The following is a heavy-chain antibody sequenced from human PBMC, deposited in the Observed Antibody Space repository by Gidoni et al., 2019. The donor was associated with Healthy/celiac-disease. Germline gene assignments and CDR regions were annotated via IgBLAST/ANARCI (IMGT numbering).Heavy chain of an antibody. CDR2: ISAYNGNT. CDR3: ARAVDYYDSSGYSSGQNWFDP. D-gene: IGHD3-22*01. Sequence: QVQLVQSGAEVKKPGASVKVSCKASGYTFTSYGISWGRQAPGQGLEWMGWISAYNGNTNYAQKLQGRVTMTTDTSTSTAYMELRSLRSDDTAVYYCARAVDYYDSSGYSSGQNWFDPWGQGTLVTVSS. V-gene: IGHV1-18*01. J-gene: IGHJ5*02. CDR1: GYTFTSYG.